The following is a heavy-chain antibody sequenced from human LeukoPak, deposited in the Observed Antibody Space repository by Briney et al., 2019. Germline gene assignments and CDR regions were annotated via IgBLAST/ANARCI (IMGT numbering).Heavy chain of an antibody. J-gene: IGHJ6*02. CDR1: GGSISSYY. CDR2: IYTSGST. CDR3: ARDEVIPAAIPYGMDV. Sequence: RTSETLSLTCTVSGGSISSYYWSWIRQPAGKGLEWIGRIYTSGSTNYKPSLKSRVTMSVDTSKNQFSLKLSSVTAADTAVYYCARDEVIPAAIPYGMDVWGQGSTVTVSS. V-gene: IGHV4-4*07. D-gene: IGHD2-2*01.